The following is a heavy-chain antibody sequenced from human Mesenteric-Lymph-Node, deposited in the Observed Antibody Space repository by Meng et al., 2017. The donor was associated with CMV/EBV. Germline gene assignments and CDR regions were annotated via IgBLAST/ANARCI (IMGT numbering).Heavy chain of an antibody. CDR3: ARVGAYDFPWGMDV. V-gene: IGHV4-34*01. D-gene: IGHD3-3*01. CDR2: INHSGST. J-gene: IGHJ6*02. CDR1: GGSYSGYY. Sequence: SETLSPTCAVYGGSYSGYYWSWIRQPPGKGLEWIGEINHSGSTNYNPSFKSRVTISVDTSKNQSSLKLSSVTAADTAVYYCARVGAYDFPWGMDVWGQGTTVTVSS.